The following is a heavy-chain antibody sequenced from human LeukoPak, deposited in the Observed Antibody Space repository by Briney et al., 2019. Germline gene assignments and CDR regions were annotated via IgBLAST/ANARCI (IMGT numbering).Heavy chain of an antibody. CDR3: AKDQTGIVGATIAFDI. CDR2: ISGSGGST. J-gene: IGHJ3*02. V-gene: IGHV3-23*01. CDR1: GFTFSSYA. D-gene: IGHD1-26*01. Sequence: SGGSLRLSCAASGFTFSSYAMSWVRQAPGKGLEWVSAISGSGGSTYYADSVKGRFTISRDNSKNTLYLQMNSLRAEDTAVYYCAKDQTGIVGATIAFDIWGQGTMVTVSS.